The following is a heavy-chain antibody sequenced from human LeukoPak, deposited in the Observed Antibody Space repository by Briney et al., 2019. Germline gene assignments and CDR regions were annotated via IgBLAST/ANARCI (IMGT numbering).Heavy chain of an antibody. CDR1: GFSVSSNY. CDR2: IYSGGST. CDR3: ARGGYSSGWFHAFDI. D-gene: IGHD6-19*01. J-gene: IGHJ3*02. V-gene: IGHV3-66*02. Sequence: PGGSLRLSCAASGFSVSSNYMSWVRQAPGKGLEWVSVIYSGGSTYYTDSVEGRFTISRDNSKNTLYLQMNSLRPEDTAVYYCARGGYSSGWFHAFDIWGQGTMVTVSS.